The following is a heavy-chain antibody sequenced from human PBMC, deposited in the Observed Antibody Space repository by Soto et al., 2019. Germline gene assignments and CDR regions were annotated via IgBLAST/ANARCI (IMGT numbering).Heavy chain of an antibody. J-gene: IGHJ6*02. CDR1: GGTFSSYA. CDR2: IIPIFGTA. Sequence: QVQLVQSGAEVKTPGSSVKVSCKASGGTFSSYAISWVRQAPVQGLEWMGGIIPIFGTANYAKKCQGRVTITAAESTSTACMELSSLRSEDTAVYYCARTRCRSTSCYAWDVYYCYGMDVWGQGTTLPVSS. CDR3: ARTRCRSTSCYAWDVYYCYGMDV. D-gene: IGHD2-2*01. V-gene: IGHV1-69*01.